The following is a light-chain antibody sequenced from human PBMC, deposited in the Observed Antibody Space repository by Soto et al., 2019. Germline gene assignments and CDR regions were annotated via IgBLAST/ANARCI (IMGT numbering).Light chain of an antibody. J-gene: IGKJ1*01. Sequence: DIQMTQSPSTLSASVGDRVTITCRASQSINFYLAWYQQKTGKAPKVLIWNAYTLESGVPSRFSGSGSGTEFALTISSLQPDDFATYYCQQYNSYSTWTFGQGTKVDIK. CDR3: QQYNSYSTWT. V-gene: IGKV1-5*01. CDR2: NAY. CDR1: QSINFY.